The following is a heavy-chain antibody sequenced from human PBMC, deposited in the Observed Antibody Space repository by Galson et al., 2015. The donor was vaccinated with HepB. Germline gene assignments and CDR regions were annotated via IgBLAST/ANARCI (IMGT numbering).Heavy chain of an antibody. J-gene: IGHJ4*02. Sequence: SLRLSCAASTFIFSTYSMNWVRQAPGKGLECISYISSSSTTIYYADSVKGRFTISRDNSKNTLYLQMNSLRAEDTAVYYRAKGYSSAWYTGLGYWGQGTLVIVSS. V-gene: IGHV3-48*01. CDR1: TFIFSTYS. CDR2: ISSSSTTI. CDR3: AKGYSSAWYTGLGY. D-gene: IGHD6-19*01.